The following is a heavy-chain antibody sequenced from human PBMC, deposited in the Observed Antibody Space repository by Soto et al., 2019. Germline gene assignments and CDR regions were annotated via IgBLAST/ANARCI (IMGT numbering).Heavy chain of an antibody. J-gene: IGHJ4*02. Sequence: SETLSLTCTVSGGSISSYYRSWIRQPPGKGLEWIGYIYYSGSTNYNPSLKSRVTISVDTSKNQFSLKLSSVTAADTAVYYCARAKYGGFDYWGQGTLVTVSS. CDR1: GGSISSYY. D-gene: IGHD4-17*01. CDR3: ARAKYGGFDY. V-gene: IGHV4-59*01. CDR2: IYYSGST.